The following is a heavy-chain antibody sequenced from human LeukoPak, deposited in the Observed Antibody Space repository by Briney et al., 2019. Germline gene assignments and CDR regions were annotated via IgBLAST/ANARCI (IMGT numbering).Heavy chain of an antibody. J-gene: IGHJ5*02. CDR3: ARVRLLWFGELGLDP. CDR1: GDSLSSGDYY. D-gene: IGHD3-10*01. Sequence: SETLSLTCTVSGDSLSSGDYYWSWIRQPAGKGLEWIGRISSSGSTNYNPSLKSRVTMSVDTSKNQFSLKLSSVTAADTAVYYCARVRLLWFGELGLDPWGQGTLVTVSS. CDR2: ISSSGST. V-gene: IGHV4-61*02.